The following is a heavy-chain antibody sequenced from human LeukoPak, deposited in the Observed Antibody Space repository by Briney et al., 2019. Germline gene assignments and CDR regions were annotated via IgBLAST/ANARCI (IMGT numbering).Heavy chain of an antibody. Sequence: GGSLRLSCAASGFTFSSNAMTWVRQAPGKGLEWVSLISAGGGLGVRTYYADSVKGRFTISRDNSKNTLSLQMSSLRDEDTAVYYCAKVVGGTHLWSNKPVAGVANPHFDYWGQGTLVTVSS. V-gene: IGHV3-23*01. CDR1: GFTFSSNA. D-gene: IGHD3-3*02. J-gene: IGHJ4*02. CDR3: AKVVGGTHLWSNKPVAGVANPHFDY. CDR2: ISAGGGLGVRT.